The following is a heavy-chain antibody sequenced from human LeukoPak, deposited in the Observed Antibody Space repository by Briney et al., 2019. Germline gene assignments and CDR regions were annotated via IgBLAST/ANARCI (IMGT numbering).Heavy chain of an antibody. CDR1: GFTLIVNY. V-gene: IGHV3-66*01. D-gene: IGHD6-19*01. CDR3: ARGGGSGWTLGY. J-gene: IGHJ4*02. Sequence: GGSLRHSRAASGFTLIVNYMSCVRQAPGKGLEWVSVIYSDGSTYHADSVKGRFTISRDNFKNMLYLQMKSLRVEDTAMYYCARGGGSGWTLGYWGQGTLVTVSS. CDR2: IYSDGST.